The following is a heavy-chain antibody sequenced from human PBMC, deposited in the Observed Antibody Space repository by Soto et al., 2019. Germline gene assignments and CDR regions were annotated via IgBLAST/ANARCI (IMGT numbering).Heavy chain of an antibody. J-gene: IGHJ5*02. CDR3: AREGYDSRGYSLS. Sequence: SETLSLTCTVSGGSISSSYWSWIRQPPGKGLEWIGYIYYSGSTNYNPSLKSRVTISVDTSKNQFSLKLSSVTAADTAVYYCAREGYDSRGYSLSWGQGPLVTVSP. V-gene: IGHV4-59*01. CDR1: GGSISSSY. CDR2: IYYSGST. D-gene: IGHD3-22*01.